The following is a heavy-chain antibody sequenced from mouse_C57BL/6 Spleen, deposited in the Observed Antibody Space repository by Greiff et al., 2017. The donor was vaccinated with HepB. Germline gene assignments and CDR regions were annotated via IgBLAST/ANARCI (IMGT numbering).Heavy chain of an antibody. Sequence: QVQLQQSGPELVKPGASVKISCKASGYAFSSSWMNWVKQRPGKGLEWIGRIYPGDGDTNYNGKFKGKATLTADKSSSTAYMQLSSLTSEDSAVYFCARESTTVVATGYFDVWGTGTTVTVSS. CDR1: GYAFSSSW. V-gene: IGHV1-82*01. CDR3: ARESTTVVATGYFDV. D-gene: IGHD1-1*01. J-gene: IGHJ1*03. CDR2: IYPGDGDT.